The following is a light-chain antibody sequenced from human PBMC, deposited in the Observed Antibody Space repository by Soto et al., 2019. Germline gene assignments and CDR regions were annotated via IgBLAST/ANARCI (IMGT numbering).Light chain of an antibody. J-gene: IGKJ3*01. Sequence: DIQMTQSPSSLSASVGDSVTITCRASQSITNYLNWYQQKPGKAPNLLIYAASSLQSGVPSRFRGSGSGTDFTLTISSLQPEDSATYSCQQSYSAPFTFGPGTTVDIK. CDR1: QSITNY. V-gene: IGKV1-39*01. CDR2: AAS. CDR3: QQSYSAPFT.